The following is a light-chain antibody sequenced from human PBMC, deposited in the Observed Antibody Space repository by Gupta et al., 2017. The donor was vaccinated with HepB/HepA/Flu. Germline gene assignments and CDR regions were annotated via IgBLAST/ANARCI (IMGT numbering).Light chain of an antibody. CDR2: SAS. Sequence: IQMTQSPSSLSASVGDRVTITCRASQIISSYLNWYQQKPGKAPMLLIYSASSLQRGVPSRFTGSGSGTDFTLTINSLQPEDFATYYCQQSYSTPLTFGGGTKVEIK. J-gene: IGKJ4*01. CDR3: QQSYSTPLT. V-gene: IGKV1-39*01. CDR1: QIISSY.